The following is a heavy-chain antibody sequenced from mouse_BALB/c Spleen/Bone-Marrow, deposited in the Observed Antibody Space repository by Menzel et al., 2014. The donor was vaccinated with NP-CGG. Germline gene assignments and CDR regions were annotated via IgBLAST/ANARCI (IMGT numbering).Heavy chain of an antibody. CDR3: ARERDYDYAYAMDY. J-gene: IGHJ4*01. V-gene: IGHV14-3*02. Sequence: DVQLVESGAELVKPGASVKLSCTASGFNIKDTYMHWVKQRPEQGLEWIGRIDPANGNTKYDPKFQGKATITADTSSNTAYLQLRSLTSEDAAVYYCARERDYDYAYAMDYWGQGTSVTVSS. CDR2: IDPANGNT. D-gene: IGHD2-4*01. CDR1: GFNIKDTY.